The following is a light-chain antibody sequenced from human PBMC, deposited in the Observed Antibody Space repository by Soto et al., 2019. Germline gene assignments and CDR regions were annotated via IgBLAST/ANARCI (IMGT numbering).Light chain of an antibody. Sequence: QLVLTQSPSAPASLGASVKLTCTLSSGHSSYAIAWHQQQPEKGPRYLMKLNSDGSHNKGDGIPDRFSGSSSGAERYLTISSLQSEDEADYYCQTWGTGIQVFGGGTKLTVL. CDR1: SGHSSYA. CDR2: LNSDGSH. J-gene: IGLJ2*01. CDR3: QTWGTGIQV. V-gene: IGLV4-69*01.